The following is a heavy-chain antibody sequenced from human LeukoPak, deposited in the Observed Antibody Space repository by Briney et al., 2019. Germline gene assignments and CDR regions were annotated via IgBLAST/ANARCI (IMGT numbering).Heavy chain of an antibody. Sequence: ASVKVSCKASGYTFTSYGISWVRQAPGQGLEWMGWISAYNGNTNYAQKLQGRVTMTTDTSTSTAYMELRSLRSDDTAVYYCARALGYCSSTSCYAGTPLDYWGQGTLVTVSS. CDR2: ISAYNGNT. V-gene: IGHV1-18*01. D-gene: IGHD2-2*01. J-gene: IGHJ4*02. CDR1: GYTFTSYG. CDR3: ARALGYCSSTSCYAGTPLDY.